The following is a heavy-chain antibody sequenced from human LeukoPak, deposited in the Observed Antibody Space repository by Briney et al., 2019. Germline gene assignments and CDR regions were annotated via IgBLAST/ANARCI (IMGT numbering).Heavy chain of an antibody. CDR3: AREGDSALDTNWFDP. D-gene: IGHD5-18*01. J-gene: IGHJ5*02. Sequence: ASVKVSCKATGYTFTGYYIHWVRQAPGQGLEWMGWINPNTGGTEYAQEFQNRVTMTRDTSINTAYLELSRLKSDDTAIYYCAREGDSALDTNWFDPWGQGTLVTVPS. CDR1: GYTFTGYY. V-gene: IGHV1-2*02. CDR2: INPNTGGT.